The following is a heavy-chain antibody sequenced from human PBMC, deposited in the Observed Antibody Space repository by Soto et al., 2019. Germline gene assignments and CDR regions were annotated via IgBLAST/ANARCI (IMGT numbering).Heavy chain of an antibody. CDR3: ARVPVAAYNWFDP. J-gene: IGHJ5*02. CDR1: GGSISSGGYS. CDR2: IYHSGST. D-gene: IGHD6-6*01. V-gene: IGHV4-30-2*01. Sequence: SETLSLTCAVSGGSISSGGYSWSWIRQPPGKGLEWIGYIYHSGSTYYNPSLKSRVTISVDRSKNQFSLKLSSVTAADTSVYYCARVPVAAYNWFDPWGQGTLVTVSS.